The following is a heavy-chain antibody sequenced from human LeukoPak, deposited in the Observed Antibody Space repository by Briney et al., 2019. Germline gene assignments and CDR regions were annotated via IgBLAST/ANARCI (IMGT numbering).Heavy chain of an antibody. V-gene: IGHV1-2*02. CDR2: INPNSGGT. CDR3: ARAGGRDYGAMSSPY. J-gene: IGHJ4*02. Sequence: ASVKVSCKTSGYTFTGYYMHWVRQAPGQGLEWMGWINPNSGGTNYAQKFQGRVTMTRDTSISTAYMELSRLRSDDTAVYYCARAGGRDYGAMSSPYWGQGTLVTVSS. D-gene: IGHD4/OR15-4a*01. CDR1: GYTFTGYY.